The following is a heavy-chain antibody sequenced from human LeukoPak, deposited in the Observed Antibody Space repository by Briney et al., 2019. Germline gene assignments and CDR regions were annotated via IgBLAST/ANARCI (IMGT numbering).Heavy chain of an antibody. Sequence: SETLSLTCAVSGGSISSGGYSWSWIRQPPGKGLEWIGYIYHSGSTYYNPSLKSRVTISVDRSKNQFSLKLSSVTAADTAVYYCARGSNDYGDYQTFDYWGQETLVTASS. J-gene: IGHJ4*02. CDR2: IYHSGST. CDR3: ARGSNDYGDYQTFDY. D-gene: IGHD4-17*01. V-gene: IGHV4-30-2*01. CDR1: GGSISSGGYS.